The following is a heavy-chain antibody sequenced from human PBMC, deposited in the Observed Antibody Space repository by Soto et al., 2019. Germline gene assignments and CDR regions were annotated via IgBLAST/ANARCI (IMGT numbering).Heavy chain of an antibody. D-gene: IGHD1-26*01. V-gene: IGHV1-18*04. CDR2: ISAYNGNT. CDR1: GYTFTSYG. Sequence: ASVKVSCKASGYTFTSYGISWVRQAPGQGLEWMGWISAYNGNTNYAQKLQGRVTRTTDTSTSTAYMELRSLRSDDTAVYYCARVNSIVGATKTFDYWGQGTLVTVSS. CDR3: ARVNSIVGATKTFDY. J-gene: IGHJ4*02.